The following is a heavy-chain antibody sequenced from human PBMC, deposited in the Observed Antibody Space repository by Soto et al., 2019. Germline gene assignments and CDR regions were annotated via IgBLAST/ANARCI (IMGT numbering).Heavy chain of an antibody. J-gene: IGHJ5*02. V-gene: IGHV4-31*03. D-gene: IGHD2-2*02. CDR1: GGSISSGGYS. CDR2: IYYSGST. Sequence: SETLSLTFTVSGGSISSGGYSWSWIRQHPGKGLEWIGYIYYSGSTYYNPSLKSRVTISVDTSKNQFSLKLSSVTAADTAVYYCAREGYTTYTNWLDPWGQGTLVTVSS. CDR3: AREGYTTYTNWLDP.